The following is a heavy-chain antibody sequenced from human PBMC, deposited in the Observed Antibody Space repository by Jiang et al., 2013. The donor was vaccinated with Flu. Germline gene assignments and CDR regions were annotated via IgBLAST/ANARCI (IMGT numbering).Heavy chain of an antibody. J-gene: IGHJ4*02. V-gene: IGHV3-7*01. CDR3: ARGPVRGGPYY. CDR1: GFTFSSYW. CDR2: IKQDGSEK. Sequence: VQLLESGGGLVQPGGSLRLSCAASGFTFSSYWMSWVRQAPGKGLEWVANIKQDGSEKYYVDSVKGRFTTSRDNAKNSLYLQMNSLRAEDTALYYCARGPVRGGPYYWGQGTLVTVSS. D-gene: IGHD3-10*01.